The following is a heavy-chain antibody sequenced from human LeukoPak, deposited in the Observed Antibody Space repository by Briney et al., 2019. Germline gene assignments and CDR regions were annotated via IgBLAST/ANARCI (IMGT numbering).Heavy chain of an antibody. CDR2: MNPNSGNT. J-gene: IGHJ6*03. CDR1: GYTFSSYD. CDR3: ARGRLALEWFHNYYYMDV. V-gene: IGHV1-8*01. D-gene: IGHD3-3*01. Sequence: ASVKVSCKASGYTFSSYDINWVRQATGQGLEWMGWMNPNSGNTGYAQKFQGRVTMTRNTSISTAYMELSSLRSEDTAVYYCARGRLALEWFHNYYYMDVWGKGTTVTVSS.